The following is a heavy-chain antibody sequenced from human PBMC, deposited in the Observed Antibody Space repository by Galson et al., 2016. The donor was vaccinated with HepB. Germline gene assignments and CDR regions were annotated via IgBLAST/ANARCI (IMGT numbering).Heavy chain of an antibody. CDR2: ISAYNGKT. CDR1: GYTFITYG. V-gene: IGHV1-18*01. Sequence: SVKVSCRASGYTFITYGINWVRQAPGQGLEWMGWISAYNGKTNYPQKFQGRVTMTTDTSTSTAYMELRSLRSDDTAVYYCARDLYDYSNYKYYYYGMDVWGLGTTVTVSS. J-gene: IGHJ6*02. CDR3: ARDLYDYSNYKYYYYGMDV. D-gene: IGHD4-11*01.